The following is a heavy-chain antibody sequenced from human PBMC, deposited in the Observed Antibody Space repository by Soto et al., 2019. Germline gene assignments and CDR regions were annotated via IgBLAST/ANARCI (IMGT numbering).Heavy chain of an antibody. J-gene: IGHJ4*02. V-gene: IGHV1-2*02. CDR1: GYTFTAHY. Sequence: ASVKVSCKASGYTFTAHYMNWVRQAPGQGLEWMGWINPNSGDTKYVEKFQGRVTMTRDTSISTAYMELSSLRSDDTAVYYCASVNSGSYHHGLFDYWGQGALVTVSS. CDR3: ASVNSGSYHHGLFDY. D-gene: IGHD1-26*01. CDR2: INPNSGDT.